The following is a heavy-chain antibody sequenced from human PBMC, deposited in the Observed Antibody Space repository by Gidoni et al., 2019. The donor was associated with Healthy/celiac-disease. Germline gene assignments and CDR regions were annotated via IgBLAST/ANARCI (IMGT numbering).Heavy chain of an antibody. CDR2: ISGSGGST. J-gene: IGHJ2*01. D-gene: IGHD3-10*01. CDR1: GFTFSSYA. CDR3: AKDMVTLNWYFDL. V-gene: IGHV3-23*01. Sequence: EVQLLESGGCLVQPGGSLRLSCAASGFTFSSYAMSWVRQAPGKGLEWVSAISGSGGSTYYADAVKGRFTISRDNSKNTLYLQMNSLRAEDTAVYYCAKDMVTLNWYFDLWGRGTLVTVSS.